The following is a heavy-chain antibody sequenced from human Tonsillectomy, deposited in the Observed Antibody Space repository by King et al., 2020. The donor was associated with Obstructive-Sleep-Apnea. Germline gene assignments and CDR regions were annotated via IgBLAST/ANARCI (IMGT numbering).Heavy chain of an antibody. CDR1: GGSISSFY. CDR3: ARDPGVVTPYGMDV. D-gene: IGHD4-23*01. Sequence: VQLQESGPGLVKPSETLSLTCTVSGGSISSFYWSWLRQPPGKGLEWIGFIYYSGSTNYNPSLKSRVTISIDTSKNQFFLNLSSVTAADTAVYYCARDPGVVTPYGMDVWGQGTTVTVSS. J-gene: IGHJ6*02. CDR2: IYYSGST. V-gene: IGHV4-59*13.